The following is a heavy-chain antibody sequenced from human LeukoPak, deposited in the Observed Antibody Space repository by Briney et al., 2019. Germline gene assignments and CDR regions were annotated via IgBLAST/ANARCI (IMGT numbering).Heavy chain of an antibody. V-gene: IGHV3-53*04. CDR3: ARGDFWSGYYTGLY. D-gene: IGHD3-3*01. J-gene: IGHJ4*02. CDR1: GFTVTTNY. Sequence: GGPLRLSCAASGFTVTTNYMSWVRQAPGKGLEWVSVIYSGGSTYYADSVKGRFTISRHNSKNTLYLQMDGLRDEDTAVYYCARGDFWSGYYTGLYWGQGTLVTVSS. CDR2: IYSGGST.